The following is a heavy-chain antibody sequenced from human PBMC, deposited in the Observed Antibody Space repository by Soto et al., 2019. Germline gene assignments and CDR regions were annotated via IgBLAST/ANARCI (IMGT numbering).Heavy chain of an antibody. V-gene: IGHV4-34*01. Sequence: PESLSHTCAVYGGSFSAYYWSLLRQPPGKGLEWFGEINHSGSTNYNPSLKSRVTISVDTSKNQFSLKLSSVTAADTAVYYCARGDTYYDILTGYYNPSYSYYGMDVWGQGTTVT. CDR2: INHSGST. CDR3: ARGDTYYDILTGYYNPSYSYYGMDV. CDR1: GGSFSAYY. J-gene: IGHJ6*02. D-gene: IGHD3-9*01.